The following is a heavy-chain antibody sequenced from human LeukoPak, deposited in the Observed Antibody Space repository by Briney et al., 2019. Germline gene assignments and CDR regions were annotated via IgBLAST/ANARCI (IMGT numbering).Heavy chain of an antibody. CDR3: ASLLGFYYFDY. V-gene: IGHV3-53*01. CDR1: GFTVSSKY. Sequence: QPGGSLRLSCAASGFTVSSKYMSWVRQAPGKGLEWVSVIYSGGSTYYTDSVKGRFTISRDKSKNTVYLQMNSLRAEDTAVYYCASLLGFYYFDYWGQGTLVTVSS. D-gene: IGHD3-3*01. J-gene: IGHJ4*02. CDR2: IYSGGST.